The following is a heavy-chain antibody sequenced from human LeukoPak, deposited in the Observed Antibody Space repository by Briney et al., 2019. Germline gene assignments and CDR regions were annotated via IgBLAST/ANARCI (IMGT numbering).Heavy chain of an antibody. J-gene: IGHJ4*02. D-gene: IGHD1-14*01. Sequence: GGSLRLSCAASGFTFSNAWMSWVRQAPGKGLEWVGRIKSKTDGGTTDYAAPVKGRFTISRDDSKNTLYLQMNSLRAEDTAVYNCARETGRIFDYWGQGTLVTVSS. CDR1: GFTFSNAW. CDR3: ARETGRIFDY. V-gene: IGHV3-15*01. CDR2: IKSKTDGGTT.